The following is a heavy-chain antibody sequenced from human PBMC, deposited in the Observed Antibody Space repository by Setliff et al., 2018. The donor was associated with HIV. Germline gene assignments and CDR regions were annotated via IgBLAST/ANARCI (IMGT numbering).Heavy chain of an antibody. CDR1: GFIFSHAW. D-gene: IGHD6-19*01. CDR2: IKSKTDGGTT. J-gene: IGHJ4*02. CDR3: TTEGQYSSGWPFDY. Sequence: GGSLRLSWAASGFIFSHAWMSWVRQAPGKGLEWVGRIKSKTDGGTTDFAAPVKGRFTISRDDSKKTLYLQMDSLKAEDTGVYYCTTEGQYSSGWPFDYWGQGTLVTVSS. V-gene: IGHV3-15*01.